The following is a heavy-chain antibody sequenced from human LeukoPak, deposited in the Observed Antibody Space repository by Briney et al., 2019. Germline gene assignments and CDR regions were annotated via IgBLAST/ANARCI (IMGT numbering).Heavy chain of an antibody. V-gene: IGHV1-2*02. Sequence: GASVKLSCKASGYTFTGYYMHWVRQAAGQGLEWLGWINANSGGTDYAQKFQCRVTMTKDTSISTAYMELSRRISDDPAVYSCTRDLVVTSVGWFDPWGQGTLVTVSS. D-gene: IGHD3-22*01. J-gene: IGHJ5*02. CDR1: GYTFTGYY. CDR2: INANSGGT. CDR3: TRDLVVTSVGWFDP.